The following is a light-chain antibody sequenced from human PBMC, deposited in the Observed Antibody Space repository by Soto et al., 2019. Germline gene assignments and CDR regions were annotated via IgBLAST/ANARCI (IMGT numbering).Light chain of an antibody. J-gene: IGKJ1*01. Sequence: EIVLTQSPATLSLSPGERATLSCRASQSVSRYLAWYQQKPGQAPRLLIYDASNRATGIPARFSGSGSGTDFTLTISRLEPEDFAVYYCQQGSTWPPWTFGQGTKVEIK. CDR2: DAS. V-gene: IGKV3-11*01. CDR3: QQGSTWPPWT. CDR1: QSVSRY.